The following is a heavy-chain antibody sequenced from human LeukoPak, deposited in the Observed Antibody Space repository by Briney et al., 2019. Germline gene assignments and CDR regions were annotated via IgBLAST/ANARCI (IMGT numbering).Heavy chain of an antibody. CDR3: AKGSSIAVASGWFDP. CDR2: ISWNSGSI. D-gene: IGHD6-19*01. CDR1: GFTFDDYA. J-gene: IGHJ5*02. V-gene: IGHV3-9*01. Sequence: GGSLRLSCAASGFTFDDYAMHWVRQAPGKGLERVSGISWNSGSIGYADSVKGRFTISRDNAKNSLYLQMNSLRAEDTALYYCAKGSSIAVASGWFDPWGQGTLVTVSS.